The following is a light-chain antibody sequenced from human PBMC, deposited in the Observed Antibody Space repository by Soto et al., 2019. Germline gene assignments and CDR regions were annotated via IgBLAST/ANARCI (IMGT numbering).Light chain of an antibody. Sequence: EIVLTQSPGTLSLSPGERATLSCRASQSISSSELAWYQQKPDQAPRLLVYSASSRATGIPDRFSGSGSGKDFTLTISRLETEDFAVYYCQQYGSSSTLPFGGGTKVKIK. CDR1: QSISSSE. J-gene: IGKJ4*01. CDR3: QQYGSSSTLP. V-gene: IGKV3-20*01. CDR2: SAS.